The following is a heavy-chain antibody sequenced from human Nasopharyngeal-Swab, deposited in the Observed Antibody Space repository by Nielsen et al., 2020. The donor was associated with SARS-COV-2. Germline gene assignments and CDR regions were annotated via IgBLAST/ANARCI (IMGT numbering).Heavy chain of an antibody. CDR3: AKEYGSGRYYYGMDV. J-gene: IGHJ6*02. D-gene: IGHD3-10*01. CDR2: ISGSGGST. V-gene: IGHV3-23*01. Sequence: GGSLRLSCAASGFTFSSYGMSWVRQAPGKGLEWVSAISGSGGSTYCADSVKGRFTISRDNSKNTLYLQMNSLRAEDTAVYYCAKEYGSGRYYYGMDVWGQGTTVTVSS. CDR1: GFTFSSYG.